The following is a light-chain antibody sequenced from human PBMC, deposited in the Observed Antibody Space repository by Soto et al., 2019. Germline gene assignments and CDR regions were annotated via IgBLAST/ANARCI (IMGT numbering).Light chain of an antibody. Sequence: DIKMTQSPSTLSASVGDRVTITRRASQSISTYLAWYRHKPGEAPKLLIYKASTLERGVPSRFSGSGSGTDFTLTISSLQPDDFATYYCQPYNSDSRTFGPGTKVDIK. CDR3: QPYNSDSRT. J-gene: IGKJ1*01. CDR1: QSISTY. V-gene: IGKV1-5*03. CDR2: KAS.